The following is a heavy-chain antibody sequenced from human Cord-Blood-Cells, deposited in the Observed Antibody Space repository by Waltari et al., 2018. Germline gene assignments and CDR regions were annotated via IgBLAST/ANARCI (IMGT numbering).Heavy chain of an antibody. V-gene: IGHV4-39*01. CDR1: GGSISSSSYY. CDR2: IYYSGST. J-gene: IGHJ5*02. CDR3: ARHDAYYDFWSGFFDP. D-gene: IGHD3-3*01. Sequence: QLQLQESGPGLVKPSETLSLTCTVSGGSISSSSYYWGWIRQPPGKGLEWIGSIYYSGSTYYNPSLKSRVTISVDTSKNQFSLKLSSVTAADTAVYYCARHDAYYDFWSGFFDPWGQGTLVTVSS.